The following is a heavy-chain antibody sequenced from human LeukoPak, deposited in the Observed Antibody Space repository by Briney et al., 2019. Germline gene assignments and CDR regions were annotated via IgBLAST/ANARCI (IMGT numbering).Heavy chain of an antibody. CDR3: ARYLDYGGNSRVFQH. CDR1: GGSFSGYY. V-gene: IGHV4-34*01. J-gene: IGHJ1*01. D-gene: IGHD4-23*01. Sequence: SETLSLTCAVYGGSFSGYYWSWIRQPPGKGLEWIGEIHHSGSTNYNPSLKSRVTISIDTSKNQFSLKLSSVTAADTAFYYCARYLDYGGNSRVFQHWGQGTLVTVSS. CDR2: IHHSGST.